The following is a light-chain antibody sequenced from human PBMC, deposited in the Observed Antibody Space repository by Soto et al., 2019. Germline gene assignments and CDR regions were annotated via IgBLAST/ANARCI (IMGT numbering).Light chain of an antibody. CDR3: QQYNNYPRT. CDR2: DAS. V-gene: IGKV1-5*01. J-gene: IGKJ1*01. CDR1: ESIRTW. Sequence: DIQMTQSPSTLSASVGDRVTLTCRASESIRTWLAWYQHKPGKAPKFLIYDASTLESGVPSRFSGSGSGTEFTLTISSLQPDDFATYYCQQYNNYPRTFGQGTKVDIK.